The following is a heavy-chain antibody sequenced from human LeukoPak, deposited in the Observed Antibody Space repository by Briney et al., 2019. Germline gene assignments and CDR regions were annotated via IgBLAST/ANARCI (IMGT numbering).Heavy chain of an antibody. CDR3: ARVVRGVITDSDAFDI. V-gene: IGHV1-2*02. Sequence: GASVKVSCKASGGTFSSYAISWVRQAPGQGLEWMGWINPNSGGTNYAQKFQGRVTMTRDTSISTAYMELSRLRSDDTAVYYCARVVRGVITDSDAFDIWGQGTMVTVSS. CDR2: INPNSGGT. D-gene: IGHD3-10*01. J-gene: IGHJ3*02. CDR1: GGTFSSYA.